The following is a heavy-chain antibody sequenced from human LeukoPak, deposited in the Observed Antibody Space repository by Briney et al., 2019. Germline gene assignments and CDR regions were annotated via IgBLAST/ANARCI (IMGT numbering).Heavy chain of an antibody. Sequence: SETLSLTRAVYGGSFSGYYWSWIRQPPGKGLEWIGEINHSGSTNYNPSLKSRVTISVDTSKNQFSLKLSSVTAADTAVYYCARGPDIVLMVYASPFDYWGQGTLVTVSS. CDR2: INHSGST. CDR1: GGSFSGYY. D-gene: IGHD2-8*01. V-gene: IGHV4-34*01. CDR3: ARGPDIVLMVYASPFDY. J-gene: IGHJ4*02.